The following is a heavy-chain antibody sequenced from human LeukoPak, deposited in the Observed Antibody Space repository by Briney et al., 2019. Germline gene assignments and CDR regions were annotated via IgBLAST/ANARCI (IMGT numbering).Heavy chain of an antibody. V-gene: IGHV4-39*07. CDR2: IYHSGST. J-gene: IGHJ5*02. Sequence: SETLSLTCTVSGGSISSGSYYWGWIRQPPGKGLEWIGEIYHSGSTNYNPSLKSRVTISVDKSKNQFSLKLSSVTAADTAVYYCARGPGWFDPWGQGTLVTVSS. CDR3: ARGPGWFDP. CDR1: GGSISSGSYY.